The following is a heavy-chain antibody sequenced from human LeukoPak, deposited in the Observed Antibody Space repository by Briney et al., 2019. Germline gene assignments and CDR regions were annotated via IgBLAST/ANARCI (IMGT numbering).Heavy chain of an antibody. J-gene: IGHJ4*02. V-gene: IGHV3-7*04. CDR2: IKQDGTEK. Sequence: GGSLRLSCAASGFTFNTYWMNWVRQAPGKGLEWVANIKQDGTEKYYVDSVKGRFTFSRDNAENSLYLQMNARRGEDTAVYYCARGGWGRYFDYWGQGSLVTVST. CDR1: GFTFNTYW. D-gene: IGHD3-16*01. CDR3: ARGGWGRYFDY.